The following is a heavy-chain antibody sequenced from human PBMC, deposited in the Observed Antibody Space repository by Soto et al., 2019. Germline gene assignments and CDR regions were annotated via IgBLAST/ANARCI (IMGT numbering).Heavy chain of an antibody. Sequence: QVQLVHSGAEVKKPGSSVKVSCKASGGTFSSYTISWVRQAPGQGLEWMGRIIPILGIANYAQKFQGRVTITADKSTSTAYMELSSLRSEDTAVYYCASVLIRDDAFDIWGQGTMVTVSS. J-gene: IGHJ3*02. CDR3: ASVLIRDDAFDI. CDR2: IIPILGIA. V-gene: IGHV1-69*02. CDR1: GGTFSSYT.